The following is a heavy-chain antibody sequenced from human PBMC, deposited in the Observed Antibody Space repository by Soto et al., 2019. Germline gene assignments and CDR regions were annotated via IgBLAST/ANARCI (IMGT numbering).Heavy chain of an antibody. CDR3: AKEVGSSWYEFYYYYGMDV. D-gene: IGHD6-13*01. J-gene: IGHJ6*02. V-gene: IGHV3-30*18. CDR2: ISYDGSNK. CDR1: GFTFSSYG. Sequence: SGGSLRLSCAASGFTFSSYGMHWVRQAPGKGLEWVAVISYDGSNKYYADSVKGRFTISRDNSKNTLYLQMNSLRAEDTAVYYCAKEVGSSWYEFYYYYGMDVWGQGTTVTVSS.